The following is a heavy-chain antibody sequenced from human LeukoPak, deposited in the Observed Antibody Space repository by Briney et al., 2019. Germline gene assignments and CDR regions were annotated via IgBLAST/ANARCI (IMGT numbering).Heavy chain of an antibody. CDR2: ISYDGSNK. J-gene: IGHJ6*03. V-gene: IGHV3-30*18. CDR1: GFSFSSYG. CDR3: AKGGRDMVRGVIIPPYYYYYMDV. D-gene: IGHD3-10*01. Sequence: GGSLRLSCAASGFSFSSYGMHWVRQAPGKGLEWVAVISYDGSNKYYADSVKGRFTISRDNSKNTLYVQMNSLRAEDTAVYYCAKGGRDMVRGVIIPPYYYYYMDVWGRGTTVTISS.